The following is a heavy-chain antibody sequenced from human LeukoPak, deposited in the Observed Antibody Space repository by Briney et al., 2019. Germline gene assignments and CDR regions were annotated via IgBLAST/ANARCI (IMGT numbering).Heavy chain of an antibody. J-gene: IGHJ5*02. Sequence: SQTLSLTCTVSGGSISSGDYYWSWIRQPPGKGLEWIGEINHSGSTNYNPSLKSRVTISVDTSKNQFSLKLSSVTAADTAVYYCVRVVVPAAGFDPWGQGTLVTVSS. CDR1: GGSISSGDYY. D-gene: IGHD2-2*01. V-gene: IGHV4-30-4*08. CDR2: INHSGST. CDR3: VRVVVPAAGFDP.